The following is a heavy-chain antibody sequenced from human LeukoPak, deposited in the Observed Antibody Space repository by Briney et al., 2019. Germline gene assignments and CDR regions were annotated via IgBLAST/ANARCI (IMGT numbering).Heavy chain of an antibody. Sequence: PGGSLRLSCAASGFTFSSYSMNWVRQAPGKGLEWVSYISSSSSTIYYADSVKGRFTISRDNAKNSLHLQMNSLRAEDTAVYYCARGHYYDSSGRPYYFDYWGQGTLVTVSS. D-gene: IGHD3-22*01. V-gene: IGHV3-48*04. J-gene: IGHJ4*02. CDR1: GFTFSSYS. CDR2: ISSSSSTI. CDR3: ARGHYYDSSGRPYYFDY.